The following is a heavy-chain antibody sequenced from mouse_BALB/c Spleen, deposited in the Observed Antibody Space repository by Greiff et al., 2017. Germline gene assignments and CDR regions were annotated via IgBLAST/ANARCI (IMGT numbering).Heavy chain of an antibody. CDR2: INPNNGGT. V-gene: IGHV1-18*01. CDR1: GYTFTDYN. Sequence: EVQLHQSGPELVKPGASVKIPCKASGYTFTDYNMDWVKQSHGKSLEWIGDINPNNGGTIYNQKFKGKATLTVDKSSSTAYMELRSLTSEDTAVYYCARSGGNYVGYYFDYWGQGTTLTVSS. J-gene: IGHJ2*01. CDR3: ARSGGNYVGYYFDY. D-gene: IGHD2-1*01.